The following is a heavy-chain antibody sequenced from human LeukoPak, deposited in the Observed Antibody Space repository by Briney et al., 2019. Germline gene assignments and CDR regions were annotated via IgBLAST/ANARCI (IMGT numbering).Heavy chain of an antibody. D-gene: IGHD1-26*01. CDR3: AREGSYYGKVDY. CDR1: GFTFISYW. J-gene: IGHJ4*02. V-gene: IGHV3-74*01. CDR2: INSDGSST. Sequence: GGSLRLSFAAFGFTFISYWMHWVRQAAGKGLVLVSRINSDGSSTSYADSVKGRFTTSRDNAKNTLYPQMNSLRAEDTAVYYCAREGSYYGKVDYWGQGTLVTVSS.